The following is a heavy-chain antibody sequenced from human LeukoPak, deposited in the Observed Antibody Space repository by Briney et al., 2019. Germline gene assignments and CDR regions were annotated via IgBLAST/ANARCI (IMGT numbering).Heavy chain of an antibody. V-gene: IGHV4-59*01. D-gene: IGHD3-3*02. J-gene: IGHJ4*02. Sequence: KPSETLSLTCTVSGGSISTYYWSWIRQPPGKGLEWIGYICYSGSTNYNPSLKSRVTISVDTSKNQLSLTLHSVTAAHTAVSDCERGGIRQTFDNWLQPSLVSVSS. CDR2: ICYSGST. CDR3: ERGGIRQTFDN. CDR1: GGSISTYY.